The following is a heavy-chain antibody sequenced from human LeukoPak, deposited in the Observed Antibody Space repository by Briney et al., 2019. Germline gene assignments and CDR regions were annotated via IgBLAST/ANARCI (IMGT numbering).Heavy chain of an antibody. CDR1: GYTFTSYG. Sequence: ASVKVSCKASGYTFTSYGISWVRQAPGQGLEWMGGIIPMFGTANYAEKFQGRVTITADGSTSTAYMELSNLRSEDTAVYYCAREIPSGIYYDSGGYPVVKWGQGTMVTVSS. V-gene: IGHV1-69*13. CDR2: IIPMFGTA. D-gene: IGHD3-22*01. CDR3: AREIPSGIYYDSGGYPVVK. J-gene: IGHJ3*01.